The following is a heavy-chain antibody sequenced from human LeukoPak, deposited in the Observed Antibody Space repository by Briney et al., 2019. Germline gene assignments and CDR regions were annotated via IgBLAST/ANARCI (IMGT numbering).Heavy chain of an antibody. CDR2: INHSGST. J-gene: IGHJ5*02. D-gene: IGHD3-10*01. CDR3: ARAGVGNWFDP. V-gene: IGHV4-34*01. Sequence: SETLSLTCAVYGGSFSGYYWNWIRQPPGKGLEWIGEINHSGSTNYNPSLKSRVNTSVDTSKNQFSLKLSSVTGADPAVYYCARAGVGNWFDPWGQGTLVTVSS. CDR1: GGSFSGYY.